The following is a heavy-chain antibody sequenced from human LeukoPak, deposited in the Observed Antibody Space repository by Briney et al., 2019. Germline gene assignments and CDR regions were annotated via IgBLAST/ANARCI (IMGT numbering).Heavy chain of an antibody. CDR3: ARHGAVAGSDY. CDR1: GGSISSSSYY. V-gene: IGHV4-39*01. J-gene: IGHJ4*02. Sequence: SETLSLTCTVSGGSISSSSYYWGWIRQPRGKGLEWIGSIYYSGSTYYNPSLKSRVTISVDTSKNQFSLKLSSVTAADTAVYYCARHGAVAGSDYWGQGTLVTVSS. CDR2: IYYSGST. D-gene: IGHD6-19*01.